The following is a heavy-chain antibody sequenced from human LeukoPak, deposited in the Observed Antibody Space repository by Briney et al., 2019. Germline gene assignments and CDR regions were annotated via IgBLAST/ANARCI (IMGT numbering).Heavy chain of an antibody. V-gene: IGHV3-74*01. D-gene: IGHD2-15*01. CDR1: GFTFSNYW. Sequence: AGGSLRLSCAASGFTFSNYWMHWVRQTPEKGLVWVSHITSDGSDTNYADSVKGRFTISRDNAKDTLYLQMNSLRVEDTAIYYCTRDDYCSDGPCGFAPWGQGTLVTVSS. CDR2: ITSDGSDT. J-gene: IGHJ5*02. CDR3: TRDDYCSDGPCGFAP.